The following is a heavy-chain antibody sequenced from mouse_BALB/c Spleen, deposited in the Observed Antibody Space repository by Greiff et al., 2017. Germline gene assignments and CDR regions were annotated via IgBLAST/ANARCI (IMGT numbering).Heavy chain of an antibody. Sequence: ESGPGILQPSQTLSLTCSFSGFSLSTSGMSVGWIRQPSGKGLEWLAHIWWNDDKYYNPALKSRLTISKDTSNNQVFLKIASVVTADTATYYCARIASYGSVAYWGQGTLVTVSA. J-gene: IGHJ3*01. D-gene: IGHD1-1*01. CDR2: IWWNDDK. V-gene: IGHV8-11*01. CDR1: GFSLSTSGMS. CDR3: ARIASYGSVAY.